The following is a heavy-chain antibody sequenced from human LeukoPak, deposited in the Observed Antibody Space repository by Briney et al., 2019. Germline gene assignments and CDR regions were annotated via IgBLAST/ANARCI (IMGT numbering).Heavy chain of an antibody. CDR3: ARGARRYGDFDS. Sequence: GGSLRLSCSASGFTFSSYAMHWVRQAPGKGLEWVSYIANSGRTFYYADSVKGRFTISRDNTRKSLYLQMNDLRAEDTAIYYCARGARRYGDFDSWGQGTLVTVSS. CDR1: GFTFSSYA. J-gene: IGHJ5*01. CDR2: IANSGRTF. V-gene: IGHV3-48*03. D-gene: IGHD4-17*01.